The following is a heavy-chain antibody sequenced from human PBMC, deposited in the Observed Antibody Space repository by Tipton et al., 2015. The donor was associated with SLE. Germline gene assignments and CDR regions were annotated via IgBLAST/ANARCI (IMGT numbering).Heavy chain of an antibody. CDR3: ASFNYGRGYYFDY. J-gene: IGHJ4*02. V-gene: IGHV4-34*01. CDR1: GGSFSGYY. Sequence: TLSLTCAVYGGSFSGYYWSWIRQPPGKGLEWIGEINHSGSTNYNPSLKSRVTISVDTSKNQFSLKLSSVTAADTAVYYCASFNYGRGYYFDYWGQGTLVTVSS. CDR2: INHSGST. D-gene: IGHD4-17*01.